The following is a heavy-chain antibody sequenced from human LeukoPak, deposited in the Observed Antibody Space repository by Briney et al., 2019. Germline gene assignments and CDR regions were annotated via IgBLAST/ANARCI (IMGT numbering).Heavy chain of an antibody. CDR2: IKQDGSDK. CDR3: AKLNYYDSSGYPYTFDY. V-gene: IGHV3-7*01. J-gene: IGHJ4*02. Sequence: GGSLRLSCAAPGFTFSSYWMSWVRQAPGKGLEWVANIKQDGSDKYCVDSVKGRFTISRDNAKNSLYLQMNSLRAEDTAVYYCAKLNYYDSSGYPYTFDYWGQGTLVTVSS. CDR1: GFTFSSYW. D-gene: IGHD3-22*01.